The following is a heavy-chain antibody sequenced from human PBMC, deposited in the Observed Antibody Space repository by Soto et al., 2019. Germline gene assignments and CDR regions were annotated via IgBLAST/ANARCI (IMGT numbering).Heavy chain of an antibody. CDR3: ARTPWYYDILTGYYWDAFDI. J-gene: IGHJ3*02. CDR1: GFTFSSYS. D-gene: IGHD3-9*01. V-gene: IGHV3-21*01. CDR2: ISSSSSYI. Sequence: EVQLVESGGGLVKPGGSLRLSCAASGFTFSSYSMNWVRQAPGKGLEWVSSISSSSSYIYYADSVKGRFTISRDNAKNSLYLQMNSVRAEDTAVYYCARTPWYYDILTGYYWDAFDIWGQGTMVTVSS.